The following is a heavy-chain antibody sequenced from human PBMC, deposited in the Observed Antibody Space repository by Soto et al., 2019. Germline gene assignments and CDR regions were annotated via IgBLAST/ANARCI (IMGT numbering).Heavy chain of an antibody. CDR3: ARRERVGGYDWSIFDY. V-gene: IGHV1-69*06. D-gene: IGHD5-12*01. Sequence: SVKVSCKASGGTFSIYAISCVRQSPVQGLEWMGGIIPIFGTANYAQKSQGRVTITADKSTSTAYMELSSLRSEDTAVYYCARRERVGGYDWSIFDYWGQGTLVTVSS. CDR1: GGTFSIYA. J-gene: IGHJ4*02. CDR2: IIPIFGTA.